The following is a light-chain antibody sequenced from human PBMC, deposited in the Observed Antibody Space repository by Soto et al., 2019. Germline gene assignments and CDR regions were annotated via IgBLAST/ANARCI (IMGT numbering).Light chain of an antibody. Sequence: EIVMTQSPPALSVSPGERATLSCRASQGVSSNLAWYQQKPGQAPRLLIYGASTRATGIPARFSGSGSGTEFTLTISSLQSEDFAVYYCQQYSDWPQYTFGQGTNLEIK. CDR1: QGVSSN. CDR2: GAS. CDR3: QQYSDWPQYT. J-gene: IGKJ2*01. V-gene: IGKV3-15*01.